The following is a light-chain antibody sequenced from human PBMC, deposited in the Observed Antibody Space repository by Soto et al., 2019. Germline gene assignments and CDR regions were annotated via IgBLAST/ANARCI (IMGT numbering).Light chain of an antibody. J-gene: IGKJ4*01. Sequence: DIQMTQSPSSVSASVGDRVTITCRASQDISSYLAWYQQKPGKAPNLLIYVAFSLQSGVPSRSAGGGSRTEFTLIRGNLQIEDSATLQSHLANMFPQLFRGGTKVEMK. CDR2: VAF. CDR3: HLANMFPQL. V-gene: IGKV1-12*01. CDR1: QDISSY.